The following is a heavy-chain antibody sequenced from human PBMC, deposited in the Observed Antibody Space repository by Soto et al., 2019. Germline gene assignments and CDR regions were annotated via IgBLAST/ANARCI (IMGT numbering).Heavy chain of an antibody. CDR2: IRGKVNDCTT. CDR1: GFSFSGSA. V-gene: IGHV3-73*01. CDR3: SRQKDGGDYYYYYAMDV. Sequence: PGGSLRLSCAASGFSFSGSAMHWVRQSSGKGLEWIGRIRGKVNDCTTAYGASVKGRFTISRDDSKNTAYLQLNRPKTEDTAVYYCSRQKDGGDYYYYYAMDVWGQGTTVTVSS. J-gene: IGHJ6*02.